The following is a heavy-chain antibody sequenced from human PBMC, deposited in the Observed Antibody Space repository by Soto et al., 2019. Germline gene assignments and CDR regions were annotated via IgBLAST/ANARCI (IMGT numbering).Heavy chain of an antibody. CDR2: MYYSGST. CDR3: ATHKWLGERHDAFYI. V-gene: IGHV4-39*01. CDR1: GGSISSSSYY. J-gene: IGHJ3*02. Sequence: ASETLSLTCTVSGGSISSSSYYWGWIRQPPGKGLDWIGSMYYSGSTYYNPSLKSRVTISVDTSKNQFSLKLSSVTAAYTAVYYCATHKWLGERHDAFYICVKGTMVTVS. D-gene: IGHD3-10*01.